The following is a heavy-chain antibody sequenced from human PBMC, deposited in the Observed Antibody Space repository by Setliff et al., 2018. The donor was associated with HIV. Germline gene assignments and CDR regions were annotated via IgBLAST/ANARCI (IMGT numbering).Heavy chain of an antibody. V-gene: IGHV1-3*01. CDR3: ARDNYYDSSGPGLFN. D-gene: IGHD3-22*01. Sequence: ASVKVSCKASGYTFTSYAMHWVRQAPGQRLEWMGWINAGNGNTKYSQKFQGRVTITRDTSAGTAYMELSSLRSEDTAVYYCARDNYYDSSGPGLFNWGQGTMVTVSS. J-gene: IGHJ3*01. CDR2: INAGNGNT. CDR1: GYTFTSYA.